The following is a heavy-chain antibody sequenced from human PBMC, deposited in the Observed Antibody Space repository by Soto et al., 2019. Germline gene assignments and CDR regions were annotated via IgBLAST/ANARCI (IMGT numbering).Heavy chain of an antibody. V-gene: IGHV5-51*01. J-gene: IGHJ6*02. CDR2: IYPGDSDT. Sequence: RGESLKISCKGSGYSFTSYWIGWVRQMPVKGLEWMGIIYPGDSDTRYSPSFQGQVTISADKSISTAYLQWSSLKASDTAMYYCARLEYCSSTSCYRYYYYGMDVWGQGTTVTVSS. CDR1: GYSFTSYW. CDR3: ARLEYCSSTSCYRYYYYGMDV. D-gene: IGHD2-2*01.